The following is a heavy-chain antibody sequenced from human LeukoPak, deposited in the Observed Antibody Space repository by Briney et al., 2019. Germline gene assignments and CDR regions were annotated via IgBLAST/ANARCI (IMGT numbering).Heavy chain of an antibody. D-gene: IGHD3-22*01. Sequence: PGGSLRLSCAASGFTSSSYAMSWVRQAPGKGLEWVSAISGSGGSTYYADSVKGRFTISRDNSKNTLYLQMNSLRAEDTAVYYCAKDRRYYDSSGYPYYFDYWGQGTLVTVSS. CDR3: AKDRRYYDSSGYPYYFDY. V-gene: IGHV3-23*01. CDR2: ISGSGGST. CDR1: GFTSSSYA. J-gene: IGHJ4*02.